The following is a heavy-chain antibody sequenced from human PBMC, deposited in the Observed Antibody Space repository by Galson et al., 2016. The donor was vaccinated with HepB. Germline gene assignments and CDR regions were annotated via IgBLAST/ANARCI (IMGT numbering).Heavy chain of an antibody. CDR3: ARFLISEWQLPARPFDI. Sequence: SETLSLTCTVSGAAINDYYWGWIRQSPGKGLEWIGDIYYSGTTYYNPSLNSRVTISIDTSKNQFSLRLNSVTAADSAVYYCARFLISEWQLPARPFDIWGRGTLVTVSS. D-gene: IGHD2-15*01. J-gene: IGHJ3*02. V-gene: IGHV4-59*08. CDR1: GAAINDYY. CDR2: IYYSGTT.